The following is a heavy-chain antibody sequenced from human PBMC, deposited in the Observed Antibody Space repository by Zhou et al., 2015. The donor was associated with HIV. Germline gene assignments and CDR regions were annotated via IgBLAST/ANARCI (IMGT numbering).Heavy chain of an antibody. J-gene: IGHJ2*01. CDR2: IVPFFGTA. V-gene: IGHV1-69*06. CDR1: GGSFSNFA. D-gene: IGHD7-27*01. Sequence: QEQLVQSGVEVKKPGSSVTVSCRASGGSFSNFAITWVRQAPGQGFEWMGGIVPFFGTANYAQKFQGRVTITADKSTTTAYMELSSLTSEDTAAYYCAREGWGSWYFDLWGRGTLVSVSS. CDR3: AREGWGSWYFDL.